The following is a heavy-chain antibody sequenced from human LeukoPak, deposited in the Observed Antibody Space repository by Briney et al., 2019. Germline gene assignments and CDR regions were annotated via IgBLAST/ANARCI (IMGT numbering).Heavy chain of an antibody. Sequence: GGSLRLSCAVSGFPFSSHAMSWVRQTPERGLEWVSATSGSGRTTYYAESVEGRFTISRDNSKNMLYLQMNSLRAEDTALYYCVKTSNDILTGWYSFDHWGQGIQVTVSS. J-gene: IGHJ4*02. CDR1: GFPFSSHA. CDR2: TSGSGRTT. D-gene: IGHD3-9*01. V-gene: IGHV3-23*01. CDR3: VKTSNDILTGWYSFDH.